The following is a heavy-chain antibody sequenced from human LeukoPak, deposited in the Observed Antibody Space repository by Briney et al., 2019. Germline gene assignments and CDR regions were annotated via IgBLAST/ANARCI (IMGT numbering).Heavy chain of an antibody. CDR2: VSYGGDNK. CDR3: AREGRSSESYFSSAEYFQH. J-gene: IGHJ1*01. D-gene: IGHD1-26*01. Sequence: GGSLRLSCAASGFTFSSYGMHWVRQTPGKGLQWVAVVSYGGDNKYYGASVKGRFAISRDNSKNTLYLQMNSLTTDDTAVYFCAREGRSSESYFSSAEYFQHWGQGTQVTVSS. CDR1: GFTFSSYG. V-gene: IGHV3-30*19.